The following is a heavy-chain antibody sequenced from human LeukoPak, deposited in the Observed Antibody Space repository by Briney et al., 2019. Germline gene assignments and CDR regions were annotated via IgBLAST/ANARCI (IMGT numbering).Heavy chain of an antibody. CDR3: ARDVLTPNSYGMDV. J-gene: IGHJ6*02. V-gene: IGHV3-48*03. CDR1: GFTFSSYE. D-gene: IGHD4-23*01. CDR2: ISSSGSTI. Sequence: GSLRLSCAASGFTFSSYEMNWVRQAPGKGLEWVSYISSSGSTIYYADSVKGRFTISRDNAKNSLYLQMNSLRAEDTAVYYCARDVLTPNSYGMDVWGQGTTVTVSS.